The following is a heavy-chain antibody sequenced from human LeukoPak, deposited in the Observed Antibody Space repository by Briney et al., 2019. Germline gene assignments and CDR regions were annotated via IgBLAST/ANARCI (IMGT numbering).Heavy chain of an antibody. Sequence: GGSLRLSCAASGFTFYIYAMSWVRQAPGKGLEWVSSISSSSSYIYYADSVKGRFTISRDNAKNSLYLQMNSLRAEDTAVYYCARQPGDSFGMDVWGQGTTVTVSS. CDR1: GFTFYIYA. CDR3: ARQPGDSFGMDV. V-gene: IGHV3-21*01. CDR2: ISSSSSYI. D-gene: IGHD1-14*01. J-gene: IGHJ6*02.